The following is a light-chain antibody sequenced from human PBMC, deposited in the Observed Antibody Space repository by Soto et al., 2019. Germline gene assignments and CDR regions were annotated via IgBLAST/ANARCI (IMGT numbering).Light chain of an antibody. V-gene: IGKV3-15*01. CDR1: QSVTTN. Sequence: EIVMMQSPGTLSVSPGERVTLSCRASQSVTTNLAWYQQKPGQTPRLLIYDISARASGIPGRFSGSGSGTDFTLTISSLQSEDSAVYYCQQYLDWPLTFGGGTKVEI. CDR2: DIS. J-gene: IGKJ4*01. CDR3: QQYLDWPLT.